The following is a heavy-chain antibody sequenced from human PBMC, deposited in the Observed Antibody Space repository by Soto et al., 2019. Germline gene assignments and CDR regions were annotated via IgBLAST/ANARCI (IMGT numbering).Heavy chain of an antibody. D-gene: IGHD3-22*01. V-gene: IGHV4-39*01. Sequence: SETLSLTCTVSGGSISSSSCYWGWIRQPPGKGLEWIGSIYYSGSTYYNPSLKSRVTISVDTPKNQFSLKLSSVTAADTAVYYCARHFYPANGYSGYAGYDYWGQGTLVTVSS. CDR1: GGSISSSSCY. CDR2: IYYSGST. J-gene: IGHJ4*02. CDR3: ARHFYPANGYSGYAGYDY.